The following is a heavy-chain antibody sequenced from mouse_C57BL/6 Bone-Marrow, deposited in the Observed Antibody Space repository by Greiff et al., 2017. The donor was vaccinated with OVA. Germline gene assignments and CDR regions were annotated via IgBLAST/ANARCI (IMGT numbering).Heavy chain of an antibody. CDR1: GYTFTSYW. D-gene: IGHD2-12*01. CDR2: IDPSDSYT. J-gene: IGHJ3*01. CDR3: ARSYPGAY. Sequence: QVQLQQPGAELVKPGASVKLSCKASGYTFTSYWMQWVKQRPGQGLAWIGEIDPSDSYTNYNQKFKGKATLTVDTSSSPAYMQLSSLTSEDSAVYYCARSYPGAYWGQGTLVTVSA. V-gene: IGHV1-50*01.